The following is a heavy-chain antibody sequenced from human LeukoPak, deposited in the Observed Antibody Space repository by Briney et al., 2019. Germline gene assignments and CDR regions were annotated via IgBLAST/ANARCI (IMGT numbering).Heavy chain of an antibody. CDR3: ARVSQTYYYDSSGYYSWFDP. CDR2: INTSGST. J-gene: IGHJ5*02. Sequence: PSETLSLTCTVSGGSISSGSYYWSWIRQPAGKGLEWIGRINTSGSTNYNPSLKSRVTISLDTSKNQFSLKLSSVTAADTAVYYCARVSQTYYYDSSGYYSWFDPWGQGTLVTVSS. D-gene: IGHD3-22*01. V-gene: IGHV4-61*02. CDR1: GGSISSGSYY.